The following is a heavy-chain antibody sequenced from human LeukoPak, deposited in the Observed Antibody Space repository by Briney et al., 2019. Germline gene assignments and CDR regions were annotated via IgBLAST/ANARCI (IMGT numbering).Heavy chain of an antibody. D-gene: IGHD5-24*01. CDR3: AADPIVDY. CDR1: GFTFTRFW. CDR2: INVDGTTT. J-gene: IGHJ4*02. V-gene: IGHV3-74*01. Sequence: SGGSLRLSCAASGFTFTRFWMHWVRQPPGKGLVWVSRINVDGTTTQYADSVTGRFTISRDNAKNTLYLQMNSLRVEDTAVYYCAADPIVDYWGQGTLVTVSS.